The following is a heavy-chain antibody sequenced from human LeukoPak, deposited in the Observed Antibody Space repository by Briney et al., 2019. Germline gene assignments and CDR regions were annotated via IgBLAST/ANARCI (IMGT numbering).Heavy chain of an antibody. CDR1: GGSISSGGYY. CDR3: ARGKLQEMTGFDY. J-gene: IGHJ4*02. CDR2: IYYSGST. D-gene: IGHD4-11*01. V-gene: IGHV4-31*03. Sequence: PSETLSLTCTVSGGSISSGGYYWSWIRQHPGKGLEWIGYIYYSGSTYYNPSLKSRVTISVDTSKNQFSLKLSSVTAADTAVYYCARGKLQEMTGFDYWGQGTLVTVSS.